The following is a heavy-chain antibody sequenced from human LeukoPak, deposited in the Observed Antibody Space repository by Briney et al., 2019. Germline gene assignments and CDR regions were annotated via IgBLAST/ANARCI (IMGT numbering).Heavy chain of an antibody. V-gene: IGHV4-61*02. J-gene: IGHJ4*02. CDR1: GGSISSGSYY. CDR2: IYTSGST. Sequence: SQTLSLTCTVSGGSISSGSYYWSWIRQPAGKGLEWIGRIYTSGSTNCNPSLKSRVTISVDTSKNQFSLKLGSVTAADTAVYYCARITAERFDYWGQGTLVTVSS. D-gene: IGHD1-20*01. CDR3: ARITAERFDY.